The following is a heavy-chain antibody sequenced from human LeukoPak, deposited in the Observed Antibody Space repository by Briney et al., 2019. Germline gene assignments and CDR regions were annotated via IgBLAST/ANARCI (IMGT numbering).Heavy chain of an antibody. CDR2: IKNKPNGGTT. V-gene: IGHV3-15*01. CDR3: TTTIVGVTTWFDP. J-gene: IGHJ5*02. Sequence: GGSLRLSCAASGFTLSIAYMSWVRQAPRERGEWGARIKNKPNGGTTDYAALVKGRDTISRDDSKNSLYLQMNSLKTEDTAVHYCTTTIVGVTTWFDPWGQGTLVTVSS. D-gene: IGHD1-26*01. CDR1: GFTLSIAY.